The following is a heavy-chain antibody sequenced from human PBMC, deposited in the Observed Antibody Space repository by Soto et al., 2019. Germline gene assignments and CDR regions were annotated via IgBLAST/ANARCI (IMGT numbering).Heavy chain of an antibody. CDR1: GGSISSGGYY. D-gene: IGHD3-9*01. CDR2: IYYSGST. CDR3: ARAGLSGTDAFDI. J-gene: IGHJ3*02. Sequence: PSETLSLTCTVSGGSISSGGYYWSWIRQHPGKGLEWIGYIYYSGSTYYNTSLKSRVTISVDTSKNQFSLKLSSVTAADTAVYYCARAGLSGTDAFDIWGQGTMVTVSS. V-gene: IGHV4-31*03.